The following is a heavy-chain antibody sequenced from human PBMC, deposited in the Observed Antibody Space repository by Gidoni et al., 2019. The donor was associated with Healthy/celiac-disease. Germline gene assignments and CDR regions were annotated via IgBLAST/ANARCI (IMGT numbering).Heavy chain of an antibody. CDR2: IYYSGST. D-gene: IGHD2-2*02. Sequence: QLQLQESGPGLVKPSETLSLTCTVSGGSISSSSYYWGWIRQPPGKGLEWIGSIYYSGSTYYNPSLKSRVTISVDTSKTQFSLKLSSVTAADTAVYYCARRGPRYCSSTSCYNRAGFDYWGQGTLVTVSS. CDR1: GGSISSSSYY. V-gene: IGHV4-39*01. J-gene: IGHJ4*02. CDR3: ARRGPRYCSSTSCYNRAGFDY.